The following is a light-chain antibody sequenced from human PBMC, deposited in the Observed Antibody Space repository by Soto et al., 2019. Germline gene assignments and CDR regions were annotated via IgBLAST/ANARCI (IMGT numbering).Light chain of an antibody. Sequence: IQLTQSPSSLSASVGDRVTFTCRASEDISSYLVWYQQKPGAAPKLLIYAASALHSGVPSRFSGSSSGTDFTLTISRLHPEDFAVYFCQQFKNYPITFGQGTRLQIK. CDR3: QQFKNYPIT. V-gene: IGKV1-9*01. CDR2: AAS. J-gene: IGKJ5*01. CDR1: EDISSY.